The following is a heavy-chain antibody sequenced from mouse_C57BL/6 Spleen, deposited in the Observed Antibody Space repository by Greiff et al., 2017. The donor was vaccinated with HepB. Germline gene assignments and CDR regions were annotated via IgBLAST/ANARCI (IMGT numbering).Heavy chain of an antibody. CDR2: ISNGGGST. CDR1: GFTFSDYY. D-gene: IGHD1-1*01. CDR3: ARPGIYYYGSSYWYFDV. V-gene: IGHV5-12*01. J-gene: IGHJ1*03. Sequence: EVKVEESGGGLVQPGGSLKLSCAASGFTFSDYYMYWVRQTPEKRLEWVAYISNGGGSTYYPDTVKGRFTISRDNAKNTLYLQMSRLKSEDTAMYYCARPGIYYYGSSYWYFDVWGTGTTVTVSS.